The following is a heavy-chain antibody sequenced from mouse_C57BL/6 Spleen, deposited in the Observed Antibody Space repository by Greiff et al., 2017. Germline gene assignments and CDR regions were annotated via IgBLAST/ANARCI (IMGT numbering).Heavy chain of an antibody. D-gene: IGHD1-1*01. J-gene: IGHJ2*01. Sequence: EVQLQESGPGLVKPSQSLSLTCSVTGYSITSGYYWNWIRQFPGNKLEWMGYISYDGSNNYNPSLKNRISLTRDTSKNQFFLKLNSVTTEDTATYYWARGYYGSSLDYWGQGTTLTVSS. CDR1: GYSITSGYY. CDR2: ISYDGSN. V-gene: IGHV3-6*01. CDR3: ARGYYGSSLDY.